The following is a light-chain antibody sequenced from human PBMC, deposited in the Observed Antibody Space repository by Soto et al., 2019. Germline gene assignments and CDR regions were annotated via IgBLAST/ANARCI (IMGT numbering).Light chain of an antibody. J-gene: IGKJ1*01. V-gene: IGKV1-9*01. CDR3: QQHNNWPPLT. CDR2: AAS. Sequence: DIQMTQSPSTLSASVGDRVTITCRASQGISSYLAWYQQKPGKAPKLLIYAASTLQSGVPSRFSGSGSGTEFTLTISSLQSEDFAVYYCQQHNNWPPLTFGQGTKVDI. CDR1: QGISSY.